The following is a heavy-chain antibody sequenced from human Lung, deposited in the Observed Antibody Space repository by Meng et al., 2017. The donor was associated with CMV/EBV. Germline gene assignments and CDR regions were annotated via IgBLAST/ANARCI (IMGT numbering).Heavy chain of an antibody. CDR3: ARGGYGPGYYYYGLDV. D-gene: IGHD5-18*01. J-gene: IGHJ6*02. CDR1: GGSFTSYY. CDR2: IHHSGST. V-gene: IGHV4-34*01. Sequence: SXTLSLTCNVYGGSFTSYYWSWIRQTPNRGLEWIGEIHHSGSTNFNPSLKRRVTVSVDTPKNQFSLKLRSVTAADSAMYYCARGGYGPGYYYYGLDVWGQRTAVTVSS.